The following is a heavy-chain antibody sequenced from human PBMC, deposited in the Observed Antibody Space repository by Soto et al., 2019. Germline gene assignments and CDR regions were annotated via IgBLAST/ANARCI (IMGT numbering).Heavy chain of an antibody. D-gene: IGHD4-17*01. CDR1: GGSISSGGYY. V-gene: IGHV4-31*03. CDR3: ARDEYGGQHTFDY. CDR2: IYYSGST. J-gene: IGHJ4*02. Sequence: PSETLSLTCTVSGGSISSGGYYWSWIRQHPGKGLEWIGYIYYSGSTYYNPSLKSRVTISVDTSKDQFSLKLSSVTAADTAVYYCARDEYGGQHTFDYWGQGTLVTVSS.